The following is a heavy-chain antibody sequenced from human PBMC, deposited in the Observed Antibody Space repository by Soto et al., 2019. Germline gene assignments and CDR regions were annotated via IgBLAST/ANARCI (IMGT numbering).Heavy chain of an antibody. CDR1: GFTFSSYS. J-gene: IGHJ6*02. Sequence: LRLSCSASGFTFSSYSMNWVRQAPGKGLEWVSSISSSSSYIYYADSVKGRFTISIDNAKNSLYLQMNSLRAEDTAVYYCARPMGGWSAKGMDVWGQGTTVTVSS. CDR3: ARPMGGWSAKGMDV. D-gene: IGHD3-3*01. CDR2: ISSSSSYI. V-gene: IGHV3-21*01.